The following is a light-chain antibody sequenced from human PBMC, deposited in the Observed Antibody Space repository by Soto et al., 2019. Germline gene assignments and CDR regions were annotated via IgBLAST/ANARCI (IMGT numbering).Light chain of an antibody. CDR1: NIGSKS. CDR2: YDS. Sequence: SYELTQPPSVSVAPGKTARITCGGNNIGSKSVHWYQQKPGQAPVLVIYYDSDRPSGIPERFSGSNSGNTATLTISRVEAGDEADYYCQVWDSSSDAVFGSGTQLTVL. V-gene: IGLV3-21*04. CDR3: QVWDSSSDAV. J-gene: IGLJ6*01.